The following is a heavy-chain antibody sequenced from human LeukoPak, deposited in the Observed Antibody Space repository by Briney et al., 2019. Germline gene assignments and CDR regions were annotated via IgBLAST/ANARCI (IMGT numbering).Heavy chain of an antibody. CDR3: ARERVGVDYDFWSGYGHAFDI. CDR1: GYSICSGYY. D-gene: IGHD3-3*01. Sequence: SETLSLTGTVSGYSICSGYYWGWIRQPPVKGLEWIGPIYHSGSTYYNPSLKSRVTISVDTSKNQFSLRLSSVTAADTAVYYCARERVGVDYDFWSGYGHAFDIWGQGTMVTVSS. V-gene: IGHV4-38-2*02. CDR2: IYHSGST. J-gene: IGHJ3*02.